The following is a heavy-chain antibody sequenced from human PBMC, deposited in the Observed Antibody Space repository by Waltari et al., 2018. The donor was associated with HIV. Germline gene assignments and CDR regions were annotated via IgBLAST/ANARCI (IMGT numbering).Heavy chain of an antibody. D-gene: IGHD2-8*02. V-gene: IGHV4-34*02. Sequence: QVQLQQWGAGLLKPSDTLSPTCAVYNASFSDYYWTCIRQIPRKPLEWIGEINDRGSNHYIPSRKSGVTMSSDMFKRQFSMRLKSVVAADTALYFCAGGRDSREQRLVVGFDFWGRGTLVTVSS. CDR2: INDRGSN. CDR3: AGGRDSREQRLVVGFDF. J-gene: IGHJ4*02. CDR1: NASFSDYY.